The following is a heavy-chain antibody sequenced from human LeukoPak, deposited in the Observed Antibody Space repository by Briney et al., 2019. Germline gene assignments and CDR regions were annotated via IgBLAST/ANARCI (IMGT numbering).Heavy chain of an antibody. CDR3: ARARGGSYFDWSLSFFDY. V-gene: IGHV6-1*01. CDR2: TYYRSKWYN. CDR1: GDSVSSNSAA. Sequence: QSGPGLVKPSQTLSLTCAISGDSVSSNSAAWHWIRQSPSRGLEWLGRTYYRSKWYNDYAVSVKSRITINPDTSKNQFSLQLNSVTPEDTAVYYCARARGGSYFDWSLSFFDYWGQGTLVTVSS. J-gene: IGHJ4*02. D-gene: IGHD3-9*01.